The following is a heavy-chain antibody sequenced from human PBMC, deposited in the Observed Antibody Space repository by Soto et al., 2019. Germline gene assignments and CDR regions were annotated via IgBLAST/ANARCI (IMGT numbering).Heavy chain of an antibody. CDR1: GFTFTSYA. V-gene: IGHV3-23*01. D-gene: IGHD3-22*01. CDR3: AKEMAAAMIVVVTRAESFQH. CDR2: ISGSGGST. J-gene: IGHJ1*01. Sequence: PVGSLRLSCAASGFTFTSYAMSWVHQAPGKGLEWVSAISGSGGSTYYADSVKGRFTISRDNSKNTLYLQMNSLRAEDTAVYYYAKEMAAAMIVVVTRAESFQHWGQGTLVTVSS.